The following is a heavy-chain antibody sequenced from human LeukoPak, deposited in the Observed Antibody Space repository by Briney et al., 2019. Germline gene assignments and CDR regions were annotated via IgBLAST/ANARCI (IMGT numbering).Heavy chain of an antibody. D-gene: IGHD6-13*01. V-gene: IGHV4-59*12. CDR3: ARLRLVPKSRLVSGYSSSWPHPYFDY. CDR1: GGSISSYN. J-gene: IGHJ4*02. CDR2: IYYSGST. Sequence: PSETLSLTCTVSGGSISSYNWNWIRQPPGKGLEWIGYIYYSGSTDYNPSLKSRVTISVDTSKNQFSLKLSSVTAADTAVYYCARLRLVPKSRLVSGYSSSWPHPYFDYWGQGTLVTVSS.